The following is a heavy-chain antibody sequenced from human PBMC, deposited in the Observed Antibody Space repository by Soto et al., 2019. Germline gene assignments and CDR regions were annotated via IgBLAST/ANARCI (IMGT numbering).Heavy chain of an antibody. CDR3: AMRWEYQMLPLET. Sequence: ASVKVSCKASGYTFTSYAMHWVRQAPGQRLEWMGWINAGNGNTKYSQKFQGRVTITRDTSASTAYMELSSLRSEDTAVYFCAMRWEYQMLPLETWGQGTLVTVSS. J-gene: IGHJ5*02. CDR2: INAGNGNT. D-gene: IGHD1-26*01. CDR1: GYTFTSYA. V-gene: IGHV1-3*01.